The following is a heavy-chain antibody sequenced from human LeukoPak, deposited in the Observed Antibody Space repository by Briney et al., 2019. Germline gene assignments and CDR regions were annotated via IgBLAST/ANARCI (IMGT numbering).Heavy chain of an antibody. CDR3: GRGGGDSSSSQDFDY. CDR2: INHSGST. D-gene: IGHD6-13*01. J-gene: IGHJ4*02. V-gene: IGHV4-34*01. Sequence: SETLSLTCAVYGGSFSGYYWSWIRQPPGKGLEWIGEINHSGSTNYNPSLKSRVTISVDTSKNQFSLKMSSVTAADTAVDYCGRGGGDSSSSQDFDYWGQGTLVTVSS. CDR1: GGSFSGYY.